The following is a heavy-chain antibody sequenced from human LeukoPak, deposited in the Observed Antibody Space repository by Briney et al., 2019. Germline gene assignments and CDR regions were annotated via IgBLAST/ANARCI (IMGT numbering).Heavy chain of an antibody. CDR3: ARDAGYYNSGSFIDY. CDR1: GFTVSSNY. V-gene: IGHV3-66*01. CDR2: IYSGGST. J-gene: IGHJ4*02. D-gene: IGHD3-10*01. Sequence: GGSLRLSCAASGFTVSSNYMSWVRQAPGKGLEWVSVIYSGGSTYYADSVKGRFTISRDNSKNTLYLQMNSLRAEDMAVYYCARDAGYYNSGSFIDYWGQGTLVTVSS.